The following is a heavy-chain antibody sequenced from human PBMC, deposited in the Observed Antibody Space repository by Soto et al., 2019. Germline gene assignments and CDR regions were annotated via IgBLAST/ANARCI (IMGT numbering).Heavy chain of an antibody. CDR2: MSNSGST. J-gene: IGHJ4*02. CDR3: ARGYYYDSSGYYGLDH. D-gene: IGHD3-22*01. Sequence: SETLSLTCTVSGGSINSGSYYWSWIRQPPGKGLEWIGYMSNSGSTNYNPSLRGRVTISVDTSKNQFSLKLSSVTAADTAVYYCARGYYYDSSGYYGLDHWGPGTLVTVSS. CDR1: GGSINSGSYY. V-gene: IGHV4-61*01.